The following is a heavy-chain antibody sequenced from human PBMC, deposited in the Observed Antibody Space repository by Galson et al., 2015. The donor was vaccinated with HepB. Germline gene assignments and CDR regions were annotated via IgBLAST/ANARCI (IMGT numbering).Heavy chain of an antibody. D-gene: IGHD3-10*01. J-gene: IGHJ3*02. CDR2: ISGSAGST. Sequence: SLRLSCADSGFTFNNYAMAWVRQPPGKGLEWVSTISGSAGSTYYADSVKGRFTISRDNSKNTVYLRMNSLRAEDTAVYYCAKDIWFGEPNDAFDIWGQGTMVTVSS. CDR3: AKDIWFGEPNDAFDI. V-gene: IGHV3-23*01. CDR1: GFTFNNYA.